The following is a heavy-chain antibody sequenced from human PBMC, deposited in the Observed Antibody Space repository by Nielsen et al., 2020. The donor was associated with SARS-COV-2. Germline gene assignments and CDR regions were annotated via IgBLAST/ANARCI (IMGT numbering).Heavy chain of an antibody. D-gene: IGHD3-10*01. Sequence: GESLKISCAASGFNFSDYFMAWIRQVPGKGLHSVSYISNSNSYTKYADSVMGRFTISRDNTKNSLYLQMDSLRVEDTAVYFCARATLHSLRSSWFEGIDSWGQGTLVTVAS. CDR1: GFNFSDYF. CDR3: ARATLHSLRSSWFEGIDS. V-gene: IGHV3-11*05. CDR2: ISNSNSYT. J-gene: IGHJ4*02.